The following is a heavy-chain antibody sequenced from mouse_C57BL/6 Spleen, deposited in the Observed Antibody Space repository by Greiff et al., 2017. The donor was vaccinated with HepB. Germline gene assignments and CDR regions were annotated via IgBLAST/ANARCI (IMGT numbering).Heavy chain of an antibody. Sequence: QVQLQQPGAELVRPGPSVKLSCKASGYTFTSYWMHWVKQRPGQGLEWIGVIDPSDSYTNYNQKFKGKATLTVDTSSSTAYMQLSSLTSEDSAVYYCAWLGAMDYWGQGTSVTVSS. J-gene: IGHJ4*01. D-gene: IGHD3-3*01. CDR2: IDPSDSYT. CDR3: AWLGAMDY. CDR1: GYTFTSYW. V-gene: IGHV1-59*01.